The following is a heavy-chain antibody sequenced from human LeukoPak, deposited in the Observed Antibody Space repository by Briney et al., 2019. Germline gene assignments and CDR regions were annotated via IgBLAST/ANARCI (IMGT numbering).Heavy chain of an antibody. D-gene: IGHD3-10*01. Sequence: GGSPRLACAASGFTFGGYGIHWVRQGPGKGLEWVSAISGSGGSTYYADSVKGRFTISRDNSKNTLYLQMNSLRAEDTAVYYCANTYGSGSLDFDYWGQGTLVTVSS. V-gene: IGHV3-23*01. J-gene: IGHJ4*02. CDR3: ANTYGSGSLDFDY. CDR1: GFTFGGYG. CDR2: ISGSGGST.